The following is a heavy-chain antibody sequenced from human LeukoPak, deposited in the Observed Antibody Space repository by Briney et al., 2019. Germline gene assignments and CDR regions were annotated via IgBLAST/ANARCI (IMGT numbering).Heavy chain of an antibody. CDR2: IKQDGSEK. CDR1: GFTFSTYS. CDR3: ARDGGYCSTTSCYDAFDI. Sequence: PGGSLRLSCAASGFTFSTYSMNWVRQAPGKGLEWVANIKQDGSEKSYVDSVKGRFTISRDNAKNSLYLQMNSLRAEDTAVYYCARDGGYCSTTSCYDAFDIWGQGTMVTVSS. D-gene: IGHD2-2*01. J-gene: IGHJ3*02. V-gene: IGHV3-7*04.